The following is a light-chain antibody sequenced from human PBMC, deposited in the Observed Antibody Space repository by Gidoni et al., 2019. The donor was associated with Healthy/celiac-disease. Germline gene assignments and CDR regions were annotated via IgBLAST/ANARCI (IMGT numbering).Light chain of an antibody. CDR3: QRRRNWPRNT. Sequence: EIVLTQPPATPSLSPGERATPSCRASRSVSSYLDWYQQKPGQAPRLLIYDASNRATGIPARYRGSGCGTELAVTISSLGPEDFAVYYCQRRRNWPRNTFGQGTKLEIK. V-gene: IGKV3-11*01. J-gene: IGKJ2*01. CDR2: DAS. CDR1: RSVSSY.